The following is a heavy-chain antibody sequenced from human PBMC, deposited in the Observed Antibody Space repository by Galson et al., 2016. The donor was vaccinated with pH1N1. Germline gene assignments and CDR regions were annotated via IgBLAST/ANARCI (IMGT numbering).Heavy chain of an antibody. D-gene: IGHD4-17*01. CDR2: IDWDDDK. J-gene: IGHJ4*02. CDR3: ARIYYGDYVGYFDY. CDR1: GFSLSTSGMC. V-gene: IGHV2-70*01. Sequence: PALVKPTQTLTLTCTFSGFSLSTSGMCVSWIRQPPGKALEWLALIDWDDDKYYSTSLKTRLTISKDTSKNQVVLTMTNMDPVDTATSYCARIYYGDYVGYFDYWGQGTLVTVSS.